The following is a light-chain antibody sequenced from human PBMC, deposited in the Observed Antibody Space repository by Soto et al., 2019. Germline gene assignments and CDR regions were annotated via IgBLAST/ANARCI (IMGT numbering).Light chain of an antibody. Sequence: EIVLTQSPGTLSLSPGERATLSCRASQSISSSYLAWYQQKPGQAPRLLIYVASSRATGVPDRFSGSGSGTDFTLTITRLEPEDFAVYYCHQYDNSPLTFGGGTKVEIK. CDR2: VAS. CDR1: QSISSSY. J-gene: IGKJ4*01. CDR3: HQYDNSPLT. V-gene: IGKV3-20*01.